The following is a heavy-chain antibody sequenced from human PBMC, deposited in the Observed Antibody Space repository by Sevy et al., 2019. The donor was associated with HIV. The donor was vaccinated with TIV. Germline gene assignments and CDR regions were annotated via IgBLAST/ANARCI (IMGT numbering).Heavy chain of an antibody. D-gene: IGHD3-10*01. CDR1: GFTFSSYA. CDR2: ISYDGSNK. CDR3: ASPYGSGGNYGMDV. V-gene: IGHV3-30-3*01. J-gene: IGHJ6*02. Sequence: GGSQRLSCAASGFTFSSYAMHWVRQAPGKGLEWVAVISYDGSNKYYADSVKGRFTISRDNSKNTLYLQMNSLRAEDTAVYYCASPYGSGGNYGMDVWGQGTTVTVSS.